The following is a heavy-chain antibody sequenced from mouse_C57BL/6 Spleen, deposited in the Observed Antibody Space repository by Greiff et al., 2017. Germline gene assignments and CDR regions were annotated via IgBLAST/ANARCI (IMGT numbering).Heavy chain of an antibody. D-gene: IGHD2-13*01. V-gene: IGHV1-26*01. CDR1: GYTFTDYY. CDR2: INPNNGGT. J-gene: IGHJ2*01. CDR3: ARSGDYFAFDD. Sequence: VQLQQSGPELVKPGASVKISCKASGYTFTDYYMNWVKQSHGKSLEWIGDINPNNGGTSYNQKFKGKATLTVDKSSSTAYMELRSLTSEDSSVYYCARSGDYFAFDDWGQGTTLTVSS.